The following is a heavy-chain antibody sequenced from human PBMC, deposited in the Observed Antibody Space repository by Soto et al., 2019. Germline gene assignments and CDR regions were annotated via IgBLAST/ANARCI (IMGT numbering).Heavy chain of an antibody. CDR3: ARDGNRAIKLWSRAQYDRMEV. V-gene: IGHV4-34*01. J-gene: IGHJ6*02. CDR1: GGPFSGYY. CDR2: INHSGST. Sequence: SETLSLTCAVYGGPFSGYYWSWIRQPPGKGLEWIGEINHSGSTNYNPSLKSRVTISVDTSKNQFSLKLSSVTAADTAVYYCARDGNRAIKLWSRAQYDRMEVWGQAAKVNASS. D-gene: IGHD5-18*01.